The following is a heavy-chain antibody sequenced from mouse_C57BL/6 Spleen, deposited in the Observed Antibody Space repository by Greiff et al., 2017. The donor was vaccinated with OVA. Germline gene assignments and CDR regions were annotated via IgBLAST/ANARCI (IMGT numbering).Heavy chain of an antibody. V-gene: IGHV1-69*01. J-gene: IGHJ2*01. Sequence: QVQLQQPGAELVMPGASVKLSCKASGYTFTSYWMHWVKQRPGQGLEWIGEIDPSDSYTNYNQKFKGKSTLTVDKSSSTAYMQLSSLTSEDSAVYYCARGGYGSGVDYWGQGTTLTVSS. D-gene: IGHD1-1*01. CDR3: ARGGYGSGVDY. CDR2: IDPSDSYT. CDR1: GYTFTSYW.